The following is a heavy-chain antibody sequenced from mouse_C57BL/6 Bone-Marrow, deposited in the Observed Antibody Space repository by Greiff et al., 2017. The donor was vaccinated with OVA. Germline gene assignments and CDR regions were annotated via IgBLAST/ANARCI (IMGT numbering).Heavy chain of an antibody. D-gene: IGHD2-4*01. CDR1: GYAFTNYL. CDR2: INPGSGGT. J-gene: IGHJ1*03. Sequence: QVQLQQSGAELVRPGTSVKVSCKASGYAFTNYLIEWVKQRPGQGLEWIGVINPGSGGTNYNEKFKGKATLTADKSSSTAYMQLSSLTSEDSAFYFCARLADYAGDWYFDVWGTGTTVPVSS. CDR3: ARLADYAGDWYFDV. V-gene: IGHV1-54*01.